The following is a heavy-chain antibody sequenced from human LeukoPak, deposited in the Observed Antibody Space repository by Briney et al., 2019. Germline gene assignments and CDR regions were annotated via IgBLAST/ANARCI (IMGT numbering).Heavy chain of an antibody. V-gene: IGHV4-59*01. Sequence: SETLSLTCTVSGGSISNYYWSWIRQPPGKGLEWIGYIYYSGSTNYNPSLKSRVTISVDTSKNQFSLKLSSVTAADTAVYYCARGGRATFNYWGQGTLVTVSS. CDR1: GGSISNYY. D-gene: IGHD1-26*01. CDR2: IYYSGST. J-gene: IGHJ4*02. CDR3: ARGGRATFNY.